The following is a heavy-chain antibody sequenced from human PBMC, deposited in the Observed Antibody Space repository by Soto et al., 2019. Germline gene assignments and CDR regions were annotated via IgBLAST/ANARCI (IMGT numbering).Heavy chain of an antibody. V-gene: IGHV3-23*01. CDR1: GFTFSRYA. J-gene: IGHJ5*02. CDR3: AKGGLRYFDWFS. CDR2: ISGSGGST. Sequence: LXLSCAASGFTFSRYAMSWVRQAPGKGLEWVSAISGSGGSTYYADSVKGRFTISRDNSKNTLYLQMNSLRAEDTAVYYCAKGGLRYFDWFSWGQGTLVTVSS. D-gene: IGHD3-9*01.